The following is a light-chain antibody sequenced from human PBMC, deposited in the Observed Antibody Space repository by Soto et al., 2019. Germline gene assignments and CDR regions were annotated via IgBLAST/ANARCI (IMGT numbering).Light chain of an antibody. CDR3: QQYGSSPVT. J-gene: IGKJ1*01. Sequence: EIVLTQSPGTLSLSPGERATLSCRASQSVSSSCLAWYQQKPGQAPRLLIYGASSRATGIPDRLSGSGSGTDFTLTISRLEPEDFAVYYCQQYGSSPVTFGQGTKVDIK. CDR2: GAS. CDR1: QSVSSSC. V-gene: IGKV3-20*01.